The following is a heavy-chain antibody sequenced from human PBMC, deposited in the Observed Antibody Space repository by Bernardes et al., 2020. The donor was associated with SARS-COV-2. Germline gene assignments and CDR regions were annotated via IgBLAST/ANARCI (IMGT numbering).Heavy chain of an antibody. CDR3: TRDHSTGSSPLGALDS. D-gene: IGHD3-22*01. V-gene: IGHV3-30-3*01. CDR1: GFPLSDYS. CDR2: ISPDGINQ. Sequence: GGSLRLSCAASGFPLSDYSMHWLRQAPGKGLEWVAVISPDGINQWSADFAKGRFTVFRDNPGNKLILLMNNLGPEDTAVYYCTRDHSTGSSPLGALDSWGLGTLVTVSS. J-gene: IGHJ4*02.